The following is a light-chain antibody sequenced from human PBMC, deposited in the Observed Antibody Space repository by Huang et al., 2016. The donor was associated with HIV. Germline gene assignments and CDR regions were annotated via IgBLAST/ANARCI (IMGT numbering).Light chain of an antibody. V-gene: IGKV1-5*03. CDR2: KTS. CDR1: QSISNW. J-gene: IGKJ1*01. CDR3: QQYNSYPWT. Sequence: DIQMTQSPSTLSASVGDRVTITCRASQSISNWLAWYQQKPGKAPNLLNYKTSSLESGVPSRFSGIGSGTVFALTISSLQPDDFATYYCQQYNSYPWTFGQGTRVDIK.